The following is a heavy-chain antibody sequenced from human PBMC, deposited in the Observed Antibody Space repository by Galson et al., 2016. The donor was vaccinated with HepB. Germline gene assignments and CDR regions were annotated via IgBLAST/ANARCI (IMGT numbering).Heavy chain of an antibody. CDR2: VYYSGST. V-gene: IGHV4-59*08. Sequence: SETLSLTCTVSGGSMTHFYWSWIRQPPGKGLEWIGYVYYSGSTNYNPSLKSRLTMSADTSNNQFSLNLNSVTAADTAVYYCARQISMDDYVWGSHRSPPNYFDYWGQGILVAVSS. D-gene: IGHD3-16*02. J-gene: IGHJ4*02. CDR1: GGSMTHFY. CDR3: ARQISMDDYVWGSHRSPPNYFDY.